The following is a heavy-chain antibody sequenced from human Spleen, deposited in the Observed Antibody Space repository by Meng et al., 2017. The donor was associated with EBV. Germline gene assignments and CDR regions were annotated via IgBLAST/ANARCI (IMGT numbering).Heavy chain of an antibody. Sequence: GQLGQSGAEVKRPGASVKVSCKASGYTFPGNYIHWVRQAPGQGLEWMGRINPNSGGTKFAQRFQGRVTMTRDTSVTTVYMDLNSLRSDDTAVYYCASLWGSGSFHDFWGQGTLVTVSS. V-gene: IGHV1-2*06. CDR1: GYTFPGNY. D-gene: IGHD3-10*01. J-gene: IGHJ4*02. CDR2: INPNSGGT. CDR3: ASLWGSGSFHDF.